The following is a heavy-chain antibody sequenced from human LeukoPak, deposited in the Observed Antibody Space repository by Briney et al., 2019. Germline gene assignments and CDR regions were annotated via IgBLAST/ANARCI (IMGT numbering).Heavy chain of an antibody. J-gene: IGHJ6*03. CDR3: ARGQIPPWELLDYYYYMDV. CDR1: GYTFTTYN. V-gene: IGHV1-46*01. Sequence: ASVKVSCKASGYTFTTYNIHWVRQAPGQGLEWMGIINPSGGSTSYAQKFQGRVTLTRDMSTRTVYMELSSLRSEDTAVYYCARGQIPPWELLDYYYYMDVWGKGTTVTISS. D-gene: IGHD1-26*01. CDR2: INPSGGST.